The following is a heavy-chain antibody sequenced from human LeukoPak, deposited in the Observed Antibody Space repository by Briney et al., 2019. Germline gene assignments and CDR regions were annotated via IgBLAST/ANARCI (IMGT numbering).Heavy chain of an antibody. V-gene: IGHV4-4*02. CDR1: SGSISSSNW. J-gene: IGHJ4*02. CDR2: INHSGNT. Sequence: PSGTLSLTCAVSSGSISSSNWWSWVRQPPGKGLEWIGEINHSGNTHYNPSLKSRVTISVDRSDNQFSLKLSSVTAADTAVYYCALGDNGIWKRWGRGTLVTVSS. D-gene: IGHD2-8*01. CDR3: ALGDNGIWKR.